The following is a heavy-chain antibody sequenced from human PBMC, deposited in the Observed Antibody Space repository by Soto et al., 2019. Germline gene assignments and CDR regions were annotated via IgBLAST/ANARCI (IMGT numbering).Heavy chain of an antibody. CDR3: ARAPYCSGGSCYSGWFDP. J-gene: IGHJ5*02. Sequence: ASVKVSFKASGYTFTGYYMHWVRQAPGQGLEWMGWINPNSGGTNYAQKFQGRVTMTRDTSISTAYMELSRLRSDDTAVYYCARAPYCSGGSCYSGWFDPWGQGTLVTVSS. CDR1: GYTFTGYY. CDR2: INPNSGGT. V-gene: IGHV1-2*02. D-gene: IGHD2-15*01.